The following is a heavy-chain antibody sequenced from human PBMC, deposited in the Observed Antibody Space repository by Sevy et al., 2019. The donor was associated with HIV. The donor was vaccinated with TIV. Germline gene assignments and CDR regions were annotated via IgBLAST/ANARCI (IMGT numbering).Heavy chain of an antibody. CDR3: ARDLWFGGSWGNWFDP. J-gene: IGHJ5*02. Sequence: GGSLRLSCAASGFTFSNYYMSWIHQAPGKGLEWVSYISGSGSTIYYADSVKGRFTISRDNARTSLFLQMDSLRAEDTALYYCARDLWFGGSWGNWFDPWGQGSLVTVSS. CDR1: GFTFSNYY. V-gene: IGHV3-11*04. CDR2: ISGSGSTI. D-gene: IGHD3-10*01.